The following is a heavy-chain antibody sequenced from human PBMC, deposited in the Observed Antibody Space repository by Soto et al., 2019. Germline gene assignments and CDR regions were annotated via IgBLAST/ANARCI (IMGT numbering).Heavy chain of an antibody. CDR2: IYYSGST. J-gene: IGHJ4*02. D-gene: IGHD3-10*01. V-gene: IGHV4-31*03. CDR3: AHRRGFGELLY. Sequence: PSETLSLTCTVSGGSISSGGYYWIWIRQHPGKGLEWIGYIYYSGSTYYNPSLKSRVTISVDTSKNQFSLKLSSVTAADTATYYCAHRRGFGELLYWGQGTVVTVSS. CDR1: GGSISSGGYY.